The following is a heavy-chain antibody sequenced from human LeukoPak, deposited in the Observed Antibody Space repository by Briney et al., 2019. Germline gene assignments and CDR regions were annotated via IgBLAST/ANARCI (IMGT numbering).Heavy chain of an antibody. V-gene: IGHV3-21*01. D-gene: IGHD4-23*01. Sequence: GGSLRLSCAASRFTFSIYIMNWVRQAPGKGLEWVSFISSSGNYIYYADSVKGRFTISRDNAKNSLYLQMNSLRAEDTAVYYCVREDYGGNSVFDSWGQGTLVTVSS. CDR3: VREDYGGNSVFDS. CDR2: ISSSGNYI. J-gene: IGHJ4*02. CDR1: RFTFSIYI.